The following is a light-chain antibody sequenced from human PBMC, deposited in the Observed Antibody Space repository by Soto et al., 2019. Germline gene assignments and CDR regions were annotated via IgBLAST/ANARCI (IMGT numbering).Light chain of an antibody. CDR2: GAS. CDR3: QQYGHSPPFT. Sequence: EIVLTQSPGTLSLSPGERATLSCRASQSVSSSHLAWYQQKPGQAPRLLIYGASSRATAIPDRFSASGSGTDFTLTISRLEPEDFAVYYCQQYGHSPPFTFGPGTKVDIK. CDR1: QSVSSSH. V-gene: IGKV3-20*01. J-gene: IGKJ3*01.